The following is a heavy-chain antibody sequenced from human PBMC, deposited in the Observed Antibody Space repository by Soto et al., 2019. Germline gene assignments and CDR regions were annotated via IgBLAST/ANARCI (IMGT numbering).Heavy chain of an antibody. Sequence: ASVKGSCKASGYTFTRYTMNWVRQAPGQRLEWVGWINPDNGNTKSSQKFQDRVIITRDTSASTAYMDLSSLRSEDTAVYYCARGIATGQLDPWGQGTLVTVSS. J-gene: IGHJ5*02. CDR2: INPDNGNT. D-gene: IGHD2-15*01. CDR3: ARGIATGQLDP. V-gene: IGHV1-3*01. CDR1: GYTFTRYT.